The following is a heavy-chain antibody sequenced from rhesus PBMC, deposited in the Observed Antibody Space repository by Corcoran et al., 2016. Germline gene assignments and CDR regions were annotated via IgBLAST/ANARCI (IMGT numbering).Heavy chain of an antibody. J-gene: IGHJ6*01. CDR3: ATTGTGTIYYGLDS. CDR2: IDGNTART. V-gene: IGHV4-73*01. Sequence: QVKLQQWGEGLVKPSETLSLTCAVYGGSISGYYWSWTRQPPGKGLEWIGNIDGNTARTNYNPSLKNRVTISKDTSKNQFSLKLSSVTAADTAVYYCATTGTGTIYYGLDSWGQGVVVTVSS. D-gene: IGHD1-26*01. CDR1: GGSISGYY.